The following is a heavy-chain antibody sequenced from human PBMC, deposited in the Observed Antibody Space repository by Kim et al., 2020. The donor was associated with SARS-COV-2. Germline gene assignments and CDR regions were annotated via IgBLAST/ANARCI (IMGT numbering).Heavy chain of an antibody. CDR3: ARGRRRAYSIGYKYGMDI. CDR2: INAGNGNT. V-gene: IGHV1-3*01. Sequence: ASVKVSCKAYGYTFTSYAVHWVRQAPGQRLEWMGWINAGNGNTEYSQKSQARVTITRDTSASTAYMELSSLRSEDTAVYYCARGRRRAYSIGYKYGMDIWGPGTTVTVSS. D-gene: IGHD2-15*01. J-gene: IGHJ6*02. CDR1: GYTFTSYA.